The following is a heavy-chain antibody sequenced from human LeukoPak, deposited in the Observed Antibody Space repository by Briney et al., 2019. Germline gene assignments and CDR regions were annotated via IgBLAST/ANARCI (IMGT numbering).Heavy chain of an antibody. CDR3: ARHSTWGVDTAMAYDY. Sequence: SETLSLTCTVSGGSISSYYWSWIRQPPGKGLEWMGHFYYSGSTNYNPSLKSRVTISVDTSKNQFSLKLSSVTAADTAVYYCARHSTWGVDTAMAYDYWGRGTLVTVSS. CDR1: GGSISSYY. V-gene: IGHV4-59*08. CDR2: FYYSGST. D-gene: IGHD5-18*01. J-gene: IGHJ4*02.